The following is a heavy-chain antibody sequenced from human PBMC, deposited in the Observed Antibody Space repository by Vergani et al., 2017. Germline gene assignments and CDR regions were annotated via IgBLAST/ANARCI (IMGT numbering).Heavy chain of an antibody. CDR2: INPSGNT. D-gene: IGHD6-19*01. CDR1: GGSFSGYY. Sequence: QVQLQQWGAGLLKPSETLSLTCAVYGGSFSGYYWSWIRQPPGKGREWIGEINPSGNTNYNPSLKSRVTISVDTSKNQFSLKLSSVTAADTAVYYCARRYSSGCLGYWGQGTLVTVSS. J-gene: IGHJ4*02. V-gene: IGHV4-34*01. CDR3: ARRYSSGCLGY.